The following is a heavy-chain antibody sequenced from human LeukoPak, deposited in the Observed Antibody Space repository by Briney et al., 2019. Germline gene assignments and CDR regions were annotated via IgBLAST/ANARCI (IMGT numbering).Heavy chain of an antibody. CDR3: AELGITMIGGV. J-gene: IGHJ6*04. D-gene: IGHD3-10*02. CDR2: INSDGINT. V-gene: IGHV3-74*01. CDR1: GFTFSNYW. Sequence: PGGSLRLSCAASGFTFSNYWMHWVRQAPGKGLVWVSRINSDGINTSYADSVKGRFTISRDNAKESLYLQMNSLGAEDTAVYYCAELGITMIGGVWGKGTTVTISS.